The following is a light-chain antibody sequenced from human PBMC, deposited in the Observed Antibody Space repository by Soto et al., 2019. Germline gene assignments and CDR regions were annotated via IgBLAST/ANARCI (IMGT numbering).Light chain of an antibody. Sequence: IVLTQSPATLSLSPGERATLSCGASQSVNNKYLAWYQKKPGLAPRLLIHGASSRATGIPDRFSGSGSGTDFTLTISRLEPEDFAVYYCQQYGSSLRTFGQGTKVDI. CDR1: QSVNNKY. V-gene: IGKV3D-20*01. J-gene: IGKJ1*01. CDR2: GAS. CDR3: QQYGSSLRT.